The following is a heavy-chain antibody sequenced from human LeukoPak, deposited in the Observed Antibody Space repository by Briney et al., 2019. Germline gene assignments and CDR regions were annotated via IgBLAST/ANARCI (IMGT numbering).Heavy chain of an antibody. D-gene: IGHD6-13*01. CDR3: AKNPGSSTYSNFDY. V-gene: IGHV3-48*03. CDR1: GFTFSSYE. Sequence: GGSLRLSCAASGFTFSSYEMNWVRQAPGKGLEWVSYISSSGSTIYYADSVKGRFTISRDNAKNSLYLQMNSLRVEDTAVYYCAKNPGSSTYSNFDYWGQGTLVTVSS. CDR2: ISSSGSTI. J-gene: IGHJ4*02.